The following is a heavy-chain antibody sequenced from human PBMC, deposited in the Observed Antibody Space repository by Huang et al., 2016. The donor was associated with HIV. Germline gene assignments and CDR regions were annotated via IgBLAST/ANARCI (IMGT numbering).Heavy chain of an antibody. J-gene: IGHJ3*02. CDR3: AAGYDTYDDI. V-gene: IGHV1-24*01. Sequence: QVQLVQSGAEVTKPGASVKVSCKVSGYTLTEFSIHCVRQAPGKGLEWMGGFAPENGETIYAQNFQGRVTMTEDTSTDTAYMELHSLRPEDTAVYYCAAGYDTYDDIWGQGTMVIASS. D-gene: IGHD2-15*01. CDR2: FAPENGET. CDR1: GYTLTEFS.